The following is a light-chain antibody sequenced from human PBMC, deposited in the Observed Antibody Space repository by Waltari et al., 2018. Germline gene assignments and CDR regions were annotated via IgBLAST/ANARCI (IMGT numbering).Light chain of an antibody. Sequence: IVLTQSPGPLSLSPGERATLSRRASQSVSSSYLAWYQQKPGQAPRLLIYGASSRATGIPDRFSGSGSGTDFTLTISRLEPEDFAVYYCQQYGRSPLTFGGGTKVEIK. CDR1: QSVSSSY. V-gene: IGKV3-20*01. J-gene: IGKJ4*01. CDR3: QQYGRSPLT. CDR2: GAS.